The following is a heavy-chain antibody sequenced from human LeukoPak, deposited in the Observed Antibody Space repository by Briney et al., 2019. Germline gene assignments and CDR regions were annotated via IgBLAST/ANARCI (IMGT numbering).Heavy chain of an antibody. Sequence: SETLSLTCTVSGSISGYYWSWIRQPPGKGLEWIGYIYTSGSTNYNPSLKGRVTISVDTSKNQFSLDLSSVTAADTAVYYCARGGSLRFLEWLAPASAEYFQHWGQGTLVTVSS. CDR2: IYTSGST. CDR3: ARGGSLRFLEWLAPASAEYFQH. J-gene: IGHJ1*01. V-gene: IGHV4-4*09. CDR1: GSISGYY. D-gene: IGHD3-3*01.